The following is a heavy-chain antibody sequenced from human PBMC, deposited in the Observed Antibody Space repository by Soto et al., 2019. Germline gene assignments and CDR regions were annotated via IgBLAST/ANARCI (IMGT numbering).Heavy chain of an antibody. CDR2: ITWNSDSL. D-gene: IGHD6-6*01. CDR1: GFVFEDYA. V-gene: IGHV3-9*01. Sequence: PGGSLRLSCAASGFVFEDYAMHRVRQAPGKGLEWVSSITWNSDSLAYTGSVKGRFTISRDNAKNSLYLEMDSLRPEDTALYYCTKSRGVAGRPLDDWGQGTLVTVSS. CDR3: TKSRGVAGRPLDD. J-gene: IGHJ4*02.